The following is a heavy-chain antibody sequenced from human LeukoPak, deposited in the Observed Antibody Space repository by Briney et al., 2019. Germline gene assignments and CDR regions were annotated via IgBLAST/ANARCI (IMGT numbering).Heavy chain of an antibody. CDR2: ISGSGGST. CDR1: GFTFSSYA. D-gene: IGHD2-2*02. V-gene: IGHV3-23*01. J-gene: IGHJ6*02. Sequence: GGSLRLSCAASGFTFSSYAMSWVRQAPGKGLEWVSAISGSGGSTYYADSVKGRFTISRDNSKNTLYLQMNSLRAEDTAVYYCARDIVVVPAAISYYYGMDVWGQGTTVTVSS. CDR3: ARDIVVVPAAISYYYGMDV.